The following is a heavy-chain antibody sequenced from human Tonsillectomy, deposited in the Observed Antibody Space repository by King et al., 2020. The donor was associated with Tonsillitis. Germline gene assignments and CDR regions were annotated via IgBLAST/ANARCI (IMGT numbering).Heavy chain of an antibody. Sequence: VQLVESGGGVVQPGGSLRLSCAASGFTFSTYGMHWVRQAPGKGLEWVAFIRYDGSNEYQADSVKGRCTIARDNSKKTLSLQGTSLIAEDTAVYFCAKDGIAAFDSGGQGTLVTVAS. V-gene: IGHV3-30*02. CDR1: GFTFSTYG. D-gene: IGHD6-13*01. J-gene: IGHJ4*02. CDR3: AKDGIAAFDS. CDR2: IRYDGSNE.